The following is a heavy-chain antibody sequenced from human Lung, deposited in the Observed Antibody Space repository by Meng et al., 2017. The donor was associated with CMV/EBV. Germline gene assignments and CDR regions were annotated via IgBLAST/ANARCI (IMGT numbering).Heavy chain of an antibody. D-gene: IGHD3-22*01. CDR1: GDSVSANNAA. V-gene: IGHV6-1*01. J-gene: IGHJ4*02. CDR2: AYYRSKWYT. CDR3: ARGYDNSLDY. Sequence: SQTXSLTXXISGDSVSANNAAWNWFRQSPSRGLEWLGRAYYRSKWYTDYAVSVKRRTTINPDTSKNQFSLQLTSVTPEDTAVYYCARGYDNSLDYWGQGTXVTVSS.